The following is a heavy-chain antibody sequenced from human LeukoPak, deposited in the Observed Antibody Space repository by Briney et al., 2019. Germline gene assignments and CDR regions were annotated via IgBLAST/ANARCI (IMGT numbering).Heavy chain of an antibody. V-gene: IGHV3-33*06. D-gene: IGHD5-12*01. CDR3: AKTYSRESGYDFFFHY. CDR1: GFSFSNYG. J-gene: IGHJ4*02. CDR2: VSYDGKNI. Sequence: GRSLRLSCAASGFSFSNYGFHWVRRAPGKGLDWVSAVSYDGKNIHYADSVKGRFTISRDNSRNTVYLQMNSLRVEDTAVYYCAKTYSRESGYDFFFHYWGQGTLVTVSS.